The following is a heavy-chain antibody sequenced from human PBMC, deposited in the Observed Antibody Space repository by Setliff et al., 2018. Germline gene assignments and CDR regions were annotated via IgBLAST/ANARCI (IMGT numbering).Heavy chain of an antibody. J-gene: IGHJ4*02. V-gene: IGHV3-23*01. CDR3: AKDFFDWLELLDY. Sequence: GGSLRLSCAASGFTFSRYWMSWVRQAPGKGLEWVSVISGSGGSTYYADSVKGRFTISRDNSKNTLYLQMNSLRAEDTAVYYCAKDFFDWLELLDYWGQGTLVTVSS. CDR1: GFTFSRYW. D-gene: IGHD3-9*01. CDR2: ISGSGGST.